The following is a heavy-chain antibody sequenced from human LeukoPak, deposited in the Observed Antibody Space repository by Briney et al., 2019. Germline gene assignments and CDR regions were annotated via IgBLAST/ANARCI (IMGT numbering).Heavy chain of an antibody. D-gene: IGHD6-13*01. CDR2: INEDGSQR. Sequence: PGGSLRLSCAASGFTFRGYQMTWVRQAPGKGLEWVGNINEDGSQRHYVDSVKGRFTISRDNAENSLFLQMNSLKAEDTAVYYCARWTYINTWWVIDPWGQGTLVTVSS. J-gene: IGHJ5*02. CDR1: GFTFRGYQ. V-gene: IGHV3-7*01. CDR3: ARWTYINTWWVIDP.